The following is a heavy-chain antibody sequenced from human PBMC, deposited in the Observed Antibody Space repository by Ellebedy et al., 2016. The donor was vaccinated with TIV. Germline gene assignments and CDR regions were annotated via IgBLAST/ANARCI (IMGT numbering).Heavy chain of an antibody. Sequence: SVKVSXKASGGTFSSYAISWVRQAPGQGLEWMGGIIPIFGTANYAQKFQGRVTITADESTSTAYMELSSLRSEDTAVYYCADDGAVAGTATLGRVVWGQGTLVTVSS. V-gene: IGHV1-69*13. CDR2: IIPIFGTA. J-gene: IGHJ4*02. CDR3: ADDGAVAGTATLGRVV. CDR1: GGTFSSYA. D-gene: IGHD6-19*01.